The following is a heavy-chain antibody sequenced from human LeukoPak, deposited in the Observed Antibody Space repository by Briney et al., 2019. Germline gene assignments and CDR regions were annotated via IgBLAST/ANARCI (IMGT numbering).Heavy chain of an antibody. CDR3: ARDLGDPYNYYYYFYMDV. V-gene: IGHV3-21*01. Sequence: GGSLRLSCAASGFTFSSYTLNWVRQAPGKGLEWVSSISASGSFVYYADSVKGRFTISRDNAKNSLYLQMNSLRAEDTAMYFCARDLGDPYNYYYYFYMDVWGKGTKVTVSS. D-gene: IGHD5-24*01. J-gene: IGHJ6*03. CDR2: ISASGSFV. CDR1: GFTFSSYT.